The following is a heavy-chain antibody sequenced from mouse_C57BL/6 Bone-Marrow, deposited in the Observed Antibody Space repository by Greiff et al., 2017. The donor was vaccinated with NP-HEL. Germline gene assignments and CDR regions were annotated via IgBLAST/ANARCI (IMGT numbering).Heavy chain of an antibody. CDR2: ISSGGSYT. Sequence: DVQLQESGGDLVKPGGSLKLSCAASGFTFSSYGMSWVRQTPDKRLEWVATISSGGSYTYYPDSVKGRFTLSRDTSNNNLYLQMSRLKSEDTAMYYCARHDYGSSYEWYFDVGGTGTTVTVSS. CDR1: GFTFSSYG. J-gene: IGHJ1*03. V-gene: IGHV5-6*01. CDR3: ARHDYGSSYEWYFDV. D-gene: IGHD1-1*01.